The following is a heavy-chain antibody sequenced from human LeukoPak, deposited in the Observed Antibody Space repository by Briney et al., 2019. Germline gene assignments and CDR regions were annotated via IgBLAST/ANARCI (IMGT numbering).Heavy chain of an antibody. D-gene: IGHD3-22*01. CDR2: VSGNGGNT. Sequence: SGGSLRLSCAASGFTVSSNYMSWVRQAPGKGLEWVSGVSGNGGNTYYADSVKGRFTISRDNSKNTLYLQMNSLRAEDTAVYYCANSHSSGYYYGIYYYYDMDVWGQGTTVTVSS. CDR3: ANSHSSGYYYGIYYYYDMDV. J-gene: IGHJ6*02. V-gene: IGHV3-23*01. CDR1: GFTVSSNY.